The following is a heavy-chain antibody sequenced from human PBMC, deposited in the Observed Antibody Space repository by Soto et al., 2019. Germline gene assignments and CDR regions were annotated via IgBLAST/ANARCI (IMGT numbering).Heavy chain of an antibody. Sequence: QVQLQQWGAGLLKPSETLSLTCAVYGGSFSGYYWSWIRQPPGKGLEWIGEINHSGSTNYNPSLKSRVTISGDTSKNQFSLKLSSVTAADTAVYYCSSYGYCSGGSCPNDAFDIWGQGTMVTVSS. D-gene: IGHD2-15*01. V-gene: IGHV4-34*01. CDR3: SSYGYCSGGSCPNDAFDI. J-gene: IGHJ3*02. CDR1: GGSFSGYY. CDR2: INHSGST.